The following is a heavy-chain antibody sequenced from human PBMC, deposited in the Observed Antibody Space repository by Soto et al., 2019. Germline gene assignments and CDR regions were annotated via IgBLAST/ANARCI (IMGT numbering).Heavy chain of an antibody. CDR2: IIPILGIA. D-gene: IGHD2-2*01. CDR1: GGTFSSYT. V-gene: IGHV1-69*02. Sequence: SVKVSCKASGGTFSSYTICWVRQAPGHGLEWMGRIIPILGIANYAQKFQGRVTITADKSTSTAYMELSSLRSEDTAVYYCATRYCSSTSCYAGRAEYFQHWGQGTLVTVSS. J-gene: IGHJ1*01. CDR3: ATRYCSSTSCYAGRAEYFQH.